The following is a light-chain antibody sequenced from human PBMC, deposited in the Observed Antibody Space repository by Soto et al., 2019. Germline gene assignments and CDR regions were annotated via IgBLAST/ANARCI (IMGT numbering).Light chain of an antibody. J-gene: IGLJ2*01. V-gene: IGLV6-57*04. Sequence: NFMLTQPHSVSESPGKTVTISCTRSSGSIASNYVQWYQQRPGSAPTTVIYEDNQRPSGVPDRFSGSIDSCSNSASLSISGLKTEDEADYYCQYYDSSLLVFGGGTKLTVL. CDR1: SGSIASNY. CDR2: EDN. CDR3: QYYDSSLLV.